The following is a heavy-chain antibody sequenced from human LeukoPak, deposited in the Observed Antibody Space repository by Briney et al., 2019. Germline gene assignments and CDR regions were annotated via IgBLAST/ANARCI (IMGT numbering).Heavy chain of an antibody. J-gene: IGHJ4*02. CDR1: GGSFSGYY. Sequence: PSETLSLTCAVYGGSFSGYYWSWIRQPPGKGLGWIGEINHSGSTNYNPSLKSRVTISVDTSKNQFSLKLSSVTAADTAVYYCARAAASPRGYFDYWGQGTLVTVSS. D-gene: IGHD6-13*01. CDR3: ARAAASPRGYFDY. CDR2: INHSGST. V-gene: IGHV4-34*01.